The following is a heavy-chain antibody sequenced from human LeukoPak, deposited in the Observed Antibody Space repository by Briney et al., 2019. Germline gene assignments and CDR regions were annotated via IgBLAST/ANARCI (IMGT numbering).Heavy chain of an antibody. D-gene: IGHD3-9*01. J-gene: IGHJ4*02. Sequence: SETLSLTCAVSGGSFSGYYWSWIRQPPGKGLEWIGEINHSGSTNYNPSLKSRVTISVDTSKNQFSLKLSSVTAADTAVYYCARDRLLRYFDWSTTCFDYWGQGTLVTVSS. CDR3: ARDRLLRYFDWSTTCFDY. CDR2: INHSGST. V-gene: IGHV4-34*01. CDR1: GGSFSGYY.